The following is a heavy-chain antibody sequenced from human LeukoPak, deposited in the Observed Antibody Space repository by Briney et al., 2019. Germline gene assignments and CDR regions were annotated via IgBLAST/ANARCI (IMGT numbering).Heavy chain of an antibody. Sequence: GGTLRLSCAASGFTFGRHWMSWVRQAPGKGLEWVAHMNQGGSETTNVDSVKGRFTISRDDAKNLVFLQMNSLRVEDTAVYYCARDGVAGGFDYWGQGILVTVSS. CDR2: MNQGGSET. V-gene: IGHV3-7*01. D-gene: IGHD6-19*01. CDR1: GFTFGRHW. CDR3: ARDGVAGGFDY. J-gene: IGHJ4*02.